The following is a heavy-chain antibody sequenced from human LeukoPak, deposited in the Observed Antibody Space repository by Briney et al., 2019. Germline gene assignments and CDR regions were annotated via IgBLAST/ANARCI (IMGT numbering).Heavy chain of an antibody. CDR2: INPNSGVT. CDR1: VYTFTGYY. V-gene: IGHV1-2*02. CDR3: ARDPLGPPTVTTYYYYGMDV. J-gene: IGHJ6*02. Sequence: ASVNVSCKSSVYTFTGYYMHWVRQAPGQGREWMGWINPNSGVTNYAQKFQGRVTMTRDTSISTAYMELSRLRSDDTAVYYCARDPLGPPTVTTYYYYGMDVWGQGTTVTVSS. D-gene: IGHD4-17*01.